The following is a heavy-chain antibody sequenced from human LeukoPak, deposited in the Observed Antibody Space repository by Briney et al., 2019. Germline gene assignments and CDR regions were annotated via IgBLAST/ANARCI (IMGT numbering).Heavy chain of an antibody. V-gene: IGHV4-34*01. CDR1: GGSFSGYY. J-gene: IGHJ3*02. CDR3: ARDRVVRGGNAFDI. CDR2: INHSGST. Sequence: SETLSLTCAVYGGSFSGYYWSWIRQPPGKGLEWIGEINHSGSTNYNPSLKGRVTISVDTSKNQFSLKLSSVTAADTAVYYCARDRVVRGGNAFDIWGQGTMVTVSS. D-gene: IGHD3-10*01.